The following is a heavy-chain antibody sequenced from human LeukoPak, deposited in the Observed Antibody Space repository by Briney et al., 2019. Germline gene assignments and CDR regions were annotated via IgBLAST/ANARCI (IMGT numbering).Heavy chain of an antibody. D-gene: IGHD3-10*01. V-gene: IGHV3-64*01. J-gene: IGHJ6*02. Sequence: PGGSMRLSCAASGFTFSSYAMHWGRQAPGKGLEYVSANSSNGGSTYYANSVKGRFTISRDNSKNSLYLQIGSLTAEDMAVYYCASLWFGEQSYGIDVWGQGTTVTVSS. CDR3: ASLWFGEQSYGIDV. CDR2: NSSNGGST. CDR1: GFTFSSYA.